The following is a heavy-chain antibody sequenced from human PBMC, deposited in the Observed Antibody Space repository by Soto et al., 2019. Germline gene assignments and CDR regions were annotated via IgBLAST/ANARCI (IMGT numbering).Heavy chain of an antibody. Sequence: SETLSLTCTVSGGSISSYYWSWIRQPPGKGLEWIGYIYYSGSTNYNPSLKSRVTISVDTSKNQFSLKLSSVTAADTAVYYCARGGDVLLWFGEEFDAFDIWGQGTMVTVSS. CDR1: GGSISSYY. D-gene: IGHD3-10*01. CDR3: ARGGDVLLWFGEEFDAFDI. CDR2: IYYSGST. V-gene: IGHV4-59*08. J-gene: IGHJ3*02.